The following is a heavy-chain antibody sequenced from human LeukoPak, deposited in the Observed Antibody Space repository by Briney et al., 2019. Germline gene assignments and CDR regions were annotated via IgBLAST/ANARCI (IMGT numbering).Heavy chain of an antibody. J-gene: IGHJ6*02. CDR2: ICTAGDT. CDR3: ARAGYYYGSGSYLHYYYGMDV. V-gene: IGHV3-13*04. CDR1: GFTFSSYD. Sequence: PGGSLRLSRAPSGFTFSSYDMHWVRPATGKGLEWVSAICTAGDTYYPGSVKGRFTISRENAKNASYLQMNSLRAGDTAVYYCARAGYYYGSGSYLHYYYGMDVWGQGTTVTVSS. D-gene: IGHD3-10*01.